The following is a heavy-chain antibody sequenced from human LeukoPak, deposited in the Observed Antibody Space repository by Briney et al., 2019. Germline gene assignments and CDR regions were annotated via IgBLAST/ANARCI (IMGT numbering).Heavy chain of an antibody. J-gene: IGHJ4*02. Sequence: GGSLRLSCAASGFSFSNYDIHWVPQAPGKGLEGVALIRYDGSNKYYADSVKGRFTISRDNSKNTLYLQMNSLRAEDTAVYYCAKVPICSGGSCYFDYWGQGTLVTVSS. CDR2: IRYDGSNK. D-gene: IGHD2-15*01. CDR3: AKVPICSGGSCYFDY. CDR1: GFSFSNYD. V-gene: IGHV3-30*02.